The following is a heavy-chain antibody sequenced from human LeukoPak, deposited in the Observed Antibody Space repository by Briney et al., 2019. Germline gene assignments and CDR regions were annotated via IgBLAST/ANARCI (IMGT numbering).Heavy chain of an antibody. CDR2: ISSSSSGI. J-gene: IGHJ3*02. V-gene: IGHV3-48*02. D-gene: IGHD4-23*01. CDR1: GFTFSTYS. Sequence: QAGGSLRLSCAASGFTFSTYSMNWVRQAPGKGLEWISYISSSSSGIYYADSVKGRFTISRDNAKNSLYLEMNSLRDEDTAVYYCARWSYGGNMRMAFDIWGQGTMVTVSS. CDR3: ARWSYGGNMRMAFDI.